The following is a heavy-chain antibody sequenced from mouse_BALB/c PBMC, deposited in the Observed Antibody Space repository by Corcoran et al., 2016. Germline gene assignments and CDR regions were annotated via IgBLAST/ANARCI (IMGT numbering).Heavy chain of an antibody. CDR1: GFNIKDTY. CDR2: IDPANGNT. CDR3: ARWDWYFDV. J-gene: IGHJ1*01. Sequence: EVQLQQSGAELMKPGASVKLSCTASGFNIKDTYMHWVKQRPEQGLEWIGRIDPANGNTKYDPKFQGKATITADTSSNTAYLQLSSLTSEDTAVYYCARWDWYFDVWGAGTTVTVS. V-gene: IGHV14-3*02.